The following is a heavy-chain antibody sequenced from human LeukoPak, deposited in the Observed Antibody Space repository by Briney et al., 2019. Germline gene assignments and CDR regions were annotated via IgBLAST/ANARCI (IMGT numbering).Heavy chain of an antibody. CDR2: INHSGST. CDR1: GGSFSGYY. Sequence: SETLSLTCAVYGGSFSGYYWSWIRQPPGKGLEWIGEINHSGSTNYNPSLKSRVTISVDTSKNQFSLKLSSVTAADTAVYYCARSLQSSGYVRIPRNFDYWGQGTLVTVSS. J-gene: IGHJ4*02. D-gene: IGHD3-22*01. CDR3: ARSLQSSGYVRIPRNFDY. V-gene: IGHV4-34*01.